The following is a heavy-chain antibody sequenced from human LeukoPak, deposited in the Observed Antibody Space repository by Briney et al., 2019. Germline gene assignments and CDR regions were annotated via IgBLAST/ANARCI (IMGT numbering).Heavy chain of an antibody. D-gene: IGHD2-15*01. CDR1: GFTFSSYW. V-gene: IGHV3-7*01. J-gene: IGHJ4*02. CDR2: IKQEGSEI. CDR3: ARGVGFDAWYNIVVVVAATYDPYYFDY. Sequence: PGGSLRLSCAASGFTFSSYWMSWVRQAPGKGREGVANIKQEGSEILCVDSVKRRFTITRDNAKNSLYLQMNSMRAEDTAVYYYARGVGFDAWYNIVVVVAATYDPYYFDYWGQGTLVTVSS.